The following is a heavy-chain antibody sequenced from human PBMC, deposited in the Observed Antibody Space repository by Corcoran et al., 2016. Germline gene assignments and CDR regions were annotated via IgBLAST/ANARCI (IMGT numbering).Heavy chain of an antibody. CDR3: ARASHPYYYDSKY. CDR1: GFTFSSYS. CDR2: ISSSSSYI. D-gene: IGHD3-22*01. J-gene: IGHJ4*02. V-gene: IGHV3-21*01. Sequence: EVQLVESGGGLVKPGGSLRLSCAASGFTFSSYSMNWVRQAPGKGLEWVSSISSSSSYIYYADSVKGRFTISRDNAKNSLYLQMNSLRAEDTAVYYCARASHPYYYDSKYWGQGTLVTVSS.